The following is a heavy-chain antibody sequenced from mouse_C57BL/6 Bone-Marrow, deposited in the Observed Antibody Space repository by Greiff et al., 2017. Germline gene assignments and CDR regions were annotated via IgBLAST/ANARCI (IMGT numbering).Heavy chain of an antibody. J-gene: IGHJ3*01. CDR1: DSEVFPIAY. CDR2: ILPSIGRT. Sequence: VQLQQSGSELRSPGSSVTLSCKDFDSEVFPIAYMSWVRQKPGHGFEWIGGILPSIGRTIYGEKFEDKATLDADTLSNTAYLELNSLTSEDSAIDYCARLWYYGGAYWGQGTLVTVSA. D-gene: IGHD1-1*01. V-gene: IGHV15-2*01. CDR3: ARLWYYGGAY.